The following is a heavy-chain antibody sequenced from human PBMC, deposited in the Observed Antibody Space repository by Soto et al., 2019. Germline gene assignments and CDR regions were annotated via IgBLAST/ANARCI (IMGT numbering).Heavy chain of an antibody. CDR1: GGTFSSYA. J-gene: IGHJ6*02. CDR3: ARGRDSLPYYYYYGMDV. CDR2: IIPIFGTA. V-gene: IGHV1-69*01. Sequence: QVQLVQSGAEVKKPGSSVKVSCKASGGTFSSYAISWVRQAPGQGLEWMGGIIPIFGTANYAQKFQGRVTITADESTSTAYMELSSVRSEDTAVYYCARGRDSLPYYYYYGMDVWGQGTTVTVSS. D-gene: IGHD3-22*01.